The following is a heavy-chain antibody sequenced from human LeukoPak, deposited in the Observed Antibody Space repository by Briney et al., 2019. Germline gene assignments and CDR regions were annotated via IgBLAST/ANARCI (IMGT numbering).Heavy chain of an antibody. D-gene: IGHD5-12*01. V-gene: IGHV4-59*08. CDR3: ARGGLRSAFDI. CDR2: IYYSGST. CDR1: GFTFSSYG. J-gene: IGHJ3*02. Sequence: GSLRLSCAASGFTFSSYGMHWVRQAPGKGLEWIGYIYYSGSTNYDPSLKSRVTISVDTSKNQFSLKLSSVTAADTAVYYCARGGLRSAFDIWGQGTMVTVSS.